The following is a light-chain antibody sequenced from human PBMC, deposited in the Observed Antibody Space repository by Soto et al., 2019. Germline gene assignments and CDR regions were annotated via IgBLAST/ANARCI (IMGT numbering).Light chain of an antibody. Sequence: AIRMTQSPSSLSASTGDRVTITCRASQGISSYLAWYQQKPGQAPKLLIYAASTLQGGVPSRYSGSGSGTDFTLTISCLQSEDFATYHCHQDYSYLSTFGHGTKVEIK. CDR2: AAS. J-gene: IGKJ1*01. CDR1: QGISSY. V-gene: IGKV1-8*01. CDR3: HQDYSYLST.